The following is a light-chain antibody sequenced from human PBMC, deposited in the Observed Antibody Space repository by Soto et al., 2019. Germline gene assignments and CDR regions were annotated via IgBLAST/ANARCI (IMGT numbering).Light chain of an antibody. V-gene: IGLV2-14*01. CDR3: SSYTSSSVV. CDR1: TSDVGGYNY. CDR2: EVS. J-gene: IGLJ2*01. Sequence: QSVLTQPASVSGSPGQPITISCTGTTSDVGGYNYVSWYQQHPGKAPKLMIYEVSNRPSGVSNRFSGSKSGNTASLTISGLQAEDEADYYCSSYTSSSVVFGGGTKVTVL.